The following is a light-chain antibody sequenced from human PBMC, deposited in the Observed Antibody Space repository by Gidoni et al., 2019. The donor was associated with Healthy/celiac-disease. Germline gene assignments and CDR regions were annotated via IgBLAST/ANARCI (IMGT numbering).Light chain of an antibody. CDR3: QSYDSSRSGYV. Sequence: HSVLTPPPSVSGAPGPRVTISCTGSSSNIGAGYAVHWYQQLPGTAPKLLIYGNSNRPSGVPDRFSGSKSGTSASLAITGLQAEDEADYYCQSYDSSRSGYVFGTGTKVTVL. CDR2: GNS. J-gene: IGLJ1*01. CDR1: SSNIGAGYA. V-gene: IGLV1-40*01.